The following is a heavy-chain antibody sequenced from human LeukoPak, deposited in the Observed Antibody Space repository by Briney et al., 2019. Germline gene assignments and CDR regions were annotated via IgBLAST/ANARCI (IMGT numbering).Heavy chain of an antibody. CDR2: IRTKPFGETT. V-gene: IGHV3-49*03. CDR1: GFTFGEYA. J-gene: IGHJ4*02. D-gene: IGHD4/OR15-4a*01. CDR3: SRDPYGDYARYFDY. Sequence: PGGSLRLSCTASGFTFGEYAVTWFRQTPGKGLEWVGFIRTKPFGETTQYAASVKGRFTISRDDSKSIAYLQMDSLKTEDTALYYCSRDPYGDYARYFDYWGQGTLVTVSS.